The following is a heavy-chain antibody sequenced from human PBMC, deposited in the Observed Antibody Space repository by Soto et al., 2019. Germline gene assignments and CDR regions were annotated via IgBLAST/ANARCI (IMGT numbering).Heavy chain of an antibody. CDR1: GFTFSHYA. V-gene: IGHV3-30*18. Sequence: QVQLVESGGGVVQPGRSLRLSCAASGFTFSHYAMHWVRQAPGKGLEGVALMSYDGSNEYYADYVKGRFTITRDNSKNTLYLQMNSLRAEDTAVYYCAKDGSHNFDYWGQGTLVTVSS. CDR3: AKDGSHNFDY. D-gene: IGHD1-26*01. CDR2: MSYDGSNE. J-gene: IGHJ4*02.